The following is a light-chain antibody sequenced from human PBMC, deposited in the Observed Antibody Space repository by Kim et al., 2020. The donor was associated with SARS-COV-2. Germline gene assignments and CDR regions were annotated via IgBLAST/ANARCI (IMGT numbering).Light chain of an antibody. J-gene: IGKJ1*01. CDR3: QQYTNWPRT. CDR2: GAS. Sequence: VSPGESPPLSCRASQSVRSSLAWYQQKSGQVPRLLIYGASTRAAGIPARFSGSGSGTEFTLTISSLQSEDFAVYYCQQYTNWPRTFGQGTKVDIK. V-gene: IGKV3-15*01. CDR1: QSVRSS.